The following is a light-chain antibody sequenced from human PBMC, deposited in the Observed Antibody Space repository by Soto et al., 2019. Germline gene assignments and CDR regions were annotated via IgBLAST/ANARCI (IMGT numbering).Light chain of an antibody. CDR2: EVS. Sequence: QLVLTQPPSASGSPGQSVTISCTGASSDVGSYNYVSWYQQYPGKAPKLMIYEVSKRPSGVPDRFSGSKSANTASLTVSGLQAEDEADYYCSSYAGNYVVFGGGTKLTVL. J-gene: IGLJ2*01. CDR3: SSYAGNYVV. CDR1: SSDVGSYNY. V-gene: IGLV2-8*01.